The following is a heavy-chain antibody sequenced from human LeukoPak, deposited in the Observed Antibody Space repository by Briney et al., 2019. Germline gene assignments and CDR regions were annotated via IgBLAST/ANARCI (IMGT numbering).Heavy chain of an antibody. CDR1: GGSITSYY. CDR2: IYYSGTT. J-gene: IGHJ4*02. V-gene: IGHV4-59*12. CDR3: ARVAVAGTNFDY. D-gene: IGHD6-19*01. Sequence: SETLSLTCTVSGGSITSYYWSWIRQPPGKGLECIGYIYYSGTTYYNPSLKSRVTISVDKSKNQFSLKLSSVTAADTAVYYCARVAVAGTNFDYWGQGTLVTVSS.